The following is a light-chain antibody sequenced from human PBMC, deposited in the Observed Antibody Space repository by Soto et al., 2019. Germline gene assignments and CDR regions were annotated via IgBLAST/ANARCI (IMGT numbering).Light chain of an antibody. V-gene: IGLV7-43*01. Sequence: QAVVTQEPSLTVSPGGTVTLTCASSTGAVTSGYYPNWFQQKPGQAPRTLIYDTTNKHSWTPARFSGSLLGGKAALTLSGVQPEDEADYYCLLYYGDTWVFGGGTKLTVL. CDR1: TGAVTSGYY. CDR2: DTT. CDR3: LLYYGDTWV. J-gene: IGLJ3*02.